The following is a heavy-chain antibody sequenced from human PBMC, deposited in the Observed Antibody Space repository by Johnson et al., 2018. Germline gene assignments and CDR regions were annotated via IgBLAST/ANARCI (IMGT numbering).Heavy chain of an antibody. CDR2: ISGSGGSK. CDR3: AKVWRLIRLDAFDI. CDR1: GFTFSSYA. Sequence: VQLVESGGGLVQPGGSLRLSCAASGFTFSSYAMSWVRQAPGKGLEWVSAISGSGGSKYYADPVKGRFTLPRDNSNTTRYLQMNSLRAEDTAVYYCAKVWRLIRLDAFDIWGQGTMVTVAS. D-gene: IGHD2-21*01. J-gene: IGHJ3*02. V-gene: IGHV3-23*04.